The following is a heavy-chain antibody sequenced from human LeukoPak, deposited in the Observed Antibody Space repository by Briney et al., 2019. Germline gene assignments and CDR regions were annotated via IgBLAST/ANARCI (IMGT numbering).Heavy chain of an antibody. J-gene: IGHJ6*02. CDR3: QQSGYGMDV. D-gene: IGHD6-13*01. Sequence: ASVKVSCKASRGTFSSYAISWVRQAPGQGLEWMGGIIPIFGTANYAQKFQGRVTITADESTSTAYMELSSLRSEDTAVYYCQQSGYGMDVWGQGTTVTVSS. CDR2: IIPIFGTA. CDR1: RGTFSSYA. V-gene: IGHV1-69*13.